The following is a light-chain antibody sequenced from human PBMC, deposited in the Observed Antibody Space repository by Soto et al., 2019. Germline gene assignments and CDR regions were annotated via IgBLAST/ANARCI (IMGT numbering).Light chain of an antibody. CDR1: QSVSSN. CDR2: DAS. V-gene: IGKV3-15*01. CDR3: QQYNKWPFT. J-gene: IGKJ3*01. Sequence: EIVMTQSPATLSVSPGERATLSCRASQSVSSNLAWYQQMPGQAPRLLIYDASTRAPGIPARISGSGSGTEFTLNISSLQSEDFAVYYCQQYNKWPFTFGPGTKVDIK.